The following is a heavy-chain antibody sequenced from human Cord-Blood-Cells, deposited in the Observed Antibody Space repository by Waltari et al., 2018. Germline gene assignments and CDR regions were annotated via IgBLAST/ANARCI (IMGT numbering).Heavy chain of an antibody. CDR3: ARDSYYETDDAFDI. Sequence: QVQLVQSGAEEKKPGSSVTVSCRASGGPFSSYAISCVRKDPGQGLEWMGGIIPIFGTANYAQKFQGRVTITADESTSTAYMELSSLRSEDTAVYYCARDSYYETDDAFDIWGQGTMVTVSS. CDR2: IIPIFGTA. D-gene: IGHD3-10*01. CDR1: GGPFSSYA. J-gene: IGHJ3*02. V-gene: IGHV1-69*01.